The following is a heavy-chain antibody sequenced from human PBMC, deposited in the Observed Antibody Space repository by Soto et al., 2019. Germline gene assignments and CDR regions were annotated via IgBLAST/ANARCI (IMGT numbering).Heavy chain of an antibody. V-gene: IGHV4-4*02. CDR1: GVSISSGNW. D-gene: IGHD3-10*01. CDR3: ARLVYDTRLNYMYFDF. Sequence: PSETLSLTCAVSGVSISSGNWWTWVRQSPQRGLEYIGEIFHDGTANYYPSFERRVAISVDTSKNQFSLKLTSVTAAGTAVYFCARLVYDTRLNYMYFDFWGPGTLVTVSS. CDR2: IFHDGTA. J-gene: IGHJ4*02.